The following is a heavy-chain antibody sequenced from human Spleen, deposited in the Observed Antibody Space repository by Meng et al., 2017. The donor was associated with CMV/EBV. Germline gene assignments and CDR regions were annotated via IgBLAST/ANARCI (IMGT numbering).Heavy chain of an antibody. Sequence: SGSTFAGHYLQWVRQAPGQGLAWMGWISTYNGNTTYAQKLQGRVTMTTETSTSTAYMELRSLRSDDTAVYYCARGGPSSIGGTFDYWGQGTLVTVSS. J-gene: IGHJ4*02. CDR2: ISTYNGNT. CDR3: ARGGPSSIGGTFDY. V-gene: IGHV1-18*01. D-gene: IGHD1-26*01. CDR1: GSTFAGHY.